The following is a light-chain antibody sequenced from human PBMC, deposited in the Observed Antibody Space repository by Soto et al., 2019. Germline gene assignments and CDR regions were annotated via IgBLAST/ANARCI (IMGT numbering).Light chain of an antibody. CDR2: KVS. V-gene: IGKV2-30*01. J-gene: IGKJ1*01. CDR3: MQGTRWLWT. CDR1: QSLVFSDGNIY. Sequence: DVVLTQSPLSLPVALGQPAPISCRSSQSLVFSDGNIYLNWFHQRPGQSPRRLIYKVSNRDSGVPDRFGGSGSGTDFTLRISRVEAEDVGVYYCMQGTRWLWTFGQGTKVEIK.